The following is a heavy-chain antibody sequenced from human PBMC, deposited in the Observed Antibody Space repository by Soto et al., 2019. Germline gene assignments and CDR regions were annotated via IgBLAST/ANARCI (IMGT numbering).Heavy chain of an antibody. CDR1: GFTFSSYG. Sequence: QVQLVESGGGVVQPGRSLRLSCAASGFTFSSYGMHWVRQAPGKGLEWVAVIWYDGSNKYYADSVKGRFTISRDNSKNALYLQMNRLRAEDTAVYYCARDRNYDFWSGTLVHYYYYYGMDVWGLGNTVTVSS. CDR2: IWYDGSNK. CDR3: ARDRNYDFWSGTLVHYYYYYGMDV. V-gene: IGHV3-33*01. J-gene: IGHJ6*02. D-gene: IGHD3-3*01.